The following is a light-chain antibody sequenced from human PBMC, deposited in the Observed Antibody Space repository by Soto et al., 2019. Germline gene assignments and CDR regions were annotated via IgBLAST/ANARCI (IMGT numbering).Light chain of an antibody. CDR2: SSN. J-gene: IGLJ2*01. V-gene: IGLV1-44*01. Sequence: QSVLTQPPSASGTPGQRVTISCSGSSSNIGSNNVNWYQQLPGTAPKLLLYSSNQRPSGVPDRFSGSKSGTSASLAISGLQSEDEADYYCAAWDDSLNGLLVFGGGTQLTVL. CDR1: SSNIGSNN. CDR3: AAWDDSLNGLLV.